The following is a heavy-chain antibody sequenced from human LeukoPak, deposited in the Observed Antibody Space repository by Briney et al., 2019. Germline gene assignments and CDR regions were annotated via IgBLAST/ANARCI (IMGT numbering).Heavy chain of an antibody. CDR2: ISSGSSTI. D-gene: IGHD3-9*01. V-gene: IGHV3-48*04. CDR3: ARVAHFDRGMDV. CDR1: GFTFSSYS. J-gene: IGHJ6*02. Sequence: GGSLRLSCVVSGFTFSSYSMKWVRQAPGKGLDWLSYISSGSSTIYCADSVKGRFTISRDNTKKTLYLEMNSLRAEDTAVYFCARVAHFDRGMDVWGQGTTVTVSS.